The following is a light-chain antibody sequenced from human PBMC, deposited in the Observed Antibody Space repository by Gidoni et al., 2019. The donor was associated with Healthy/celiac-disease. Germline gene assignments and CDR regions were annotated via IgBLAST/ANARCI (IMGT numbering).Light chain of an antibody. V-gene: IGKV1-5*03. Sequence: DIQMTQSPSTLSASVGDRVTITCRASQSISSWLAWYQQKPGKAPKLLIYKASSLESGGPSRFSGSGSGTEVTLTISSLQPDDFATYYGQQYNSYSRTFGQGTKVEIK. J-gene: IGKJ1*01. CDR1: QSISSW. CDR3: QQYNSYSRT. CDR2: KAS.